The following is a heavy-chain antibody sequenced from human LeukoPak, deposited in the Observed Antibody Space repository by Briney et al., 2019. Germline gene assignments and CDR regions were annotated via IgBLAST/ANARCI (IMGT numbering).Heavy chain of an antibody. D-gene: IGHD6-6*01. CDR1: GFTFGHNA. CDR3: AKGAPSSSSIFDF. Sequence: GGSLRLSCVASGFTFGHNAMAWVRQAPGKRLEWVSALSGSGGDTFYADSVKGRFTISRDYSKKTLYLQLSSLRPDDTAVYYCAKGAPSSSSIFDFWGPGTLVTVSS. V-gene: IGHV3-23*01. J-gene: IGHJ4*02. CDR2: LSGSGGDT.